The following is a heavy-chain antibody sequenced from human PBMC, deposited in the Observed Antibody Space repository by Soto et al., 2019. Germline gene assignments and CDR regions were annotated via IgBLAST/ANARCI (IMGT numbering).Heavy chain of an antibody. CDR2: ISVSGGST. V-gene: IGHV3-23*01. Sequence: HPGGSPRLSCAAYGFTFSSYAMSWVRQAPGKGLEWVSSISVSGGSTYYADSVKGRFTISRDNSKNTLYLQMNSLRAEDTAVYYCAKVPLAVADYNWFDPWRQRSMFTVSS. J-gene: IGHJ5*02. CDR1: GFTFSSYA. CDR3: AKVPLAVADYNWFDP. D-gene: IGHD6-19*01.